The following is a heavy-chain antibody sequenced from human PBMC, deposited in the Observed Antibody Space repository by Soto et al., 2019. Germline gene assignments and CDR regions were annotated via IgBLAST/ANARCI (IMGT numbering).Heavy chain of an antibody. D-gene: IGHD2-15*01. J-gene: IGHJ4*02. V-gene: IGHV3-7*04. CDR2: IRSDGSTT. Sequence: GGSLRLSCVASGFTFSSHYMTWVRQGPGQGLEWVANIRSDGSTTYNVDSVKGRFTISRDNAKSSVFLQMNTLRVEDTAVYYCARWLYSSVGWGIAYWGQGSLVTV. CDR1: GFTFSSHY. CDR3: ARWLYSSVGWGIAY.